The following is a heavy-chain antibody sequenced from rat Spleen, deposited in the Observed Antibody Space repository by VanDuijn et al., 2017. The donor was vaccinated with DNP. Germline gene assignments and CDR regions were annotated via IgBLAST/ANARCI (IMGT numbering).Heavy chain of an antibody. CDR1: GFTFSNYD. V-gene: IGHV5S23*01. CDR3: ARRGPYGGYPFAS. CDR2: ISPSGGIT. Sequence: EVQLVESGGDLVQPGRSLKLSCAASGFTFSNYDMAWVRQTPTKGLEWVASISPSGGITHYRDPVKGRFTVSRDDAKSSLYLQMDSLRAEDTATYFCARRGPYGGYPFASWGQGTLVTVSS. J-gene: IGHJ3*01. D-gene: IGHD1-11*01.